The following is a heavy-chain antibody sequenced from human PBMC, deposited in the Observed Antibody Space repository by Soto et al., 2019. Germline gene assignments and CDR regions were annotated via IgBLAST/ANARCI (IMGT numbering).Heavy chain of an antibody. CDR1: GFTLSDHY. V-gene: IGHV3-72*01. Sequence: EVQLVESGGGLVQPGRSLRLSCVVSGFTLSDHYIDWVRQAPGKGLEWVGRTKNKAQRYTTEYAASVKGRFTISRDDSENSVYLQMNSLKTEDTAVYYCVRWDSGNPENWGQGTLVTVSS. D-gene: IGHD1-26*01. CDR3: VRWDSGNPEN. CDR2: TKNKAQRYTT. J-gene: IGHJ4*02.